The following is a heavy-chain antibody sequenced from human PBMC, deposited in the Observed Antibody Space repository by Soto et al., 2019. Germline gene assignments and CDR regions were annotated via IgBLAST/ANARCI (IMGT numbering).Heavy chain of an antibody. CDR2: ITGSGGGT. V-gene: IGHV3-23*01. CDR3: AKRPVTAAGFDY. D-gene: IGHD6-13*01. CDR1: GFTFSNYA. Sequence: EVQLLESGGGLVQPGGSLRLSCAASGFTFSNYAMTWVRQAPGKGLEWVSVITGSGGGTYFVDSVKGRFTISRDNSKNPVYLQMNSLRAEDTAVYYCAKRPVTAAGFDYWGQGTLVTVSS. J-gene: IGHJ4*02.